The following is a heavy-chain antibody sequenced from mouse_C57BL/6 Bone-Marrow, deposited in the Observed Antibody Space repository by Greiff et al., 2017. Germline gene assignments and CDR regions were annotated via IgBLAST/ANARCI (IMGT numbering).Heavy chain of an antibody. J-gene: IGHJ2*01. Sequence: QVQLQQSGAELVRPGTSVKVSCKASGYAFTNYLIEWVKQRPGQGLEWIGVINPGSGGTNYNEKFKGKATLTADKSSSTAYMQLSSLTSEDSAVYFCARRGIYDDYDEAYWGQGTTLTVSS. CDR2: INPGSGGT. D-gene: IGHD2-4*01. CDR3: ARRGIYDDYDEAY. CDR1: GYAFTNYL. V-gene: IGHV1-54*01.